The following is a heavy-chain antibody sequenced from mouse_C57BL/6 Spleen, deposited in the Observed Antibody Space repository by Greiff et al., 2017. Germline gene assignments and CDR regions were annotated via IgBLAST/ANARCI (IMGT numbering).Heavy chain of an antibody. J-gene: IGHJ4*01. V-gene: IGHV5-12*01. CDR1: GFTFSDYY. Sequence: EVKLVESGGGLVQPGGSLKLSCAASGFTFSDYYMYWVRQTPEKRLEWVAYISNGGGSTYYPDTVKGRFTISRDNAKNNLYLQMSRLKSEDTAMYYCARHWDYYAMDYWGQGTSVTVSS. CDR3: ARHWDYYAMDY. CDR2: ISNGGGST.